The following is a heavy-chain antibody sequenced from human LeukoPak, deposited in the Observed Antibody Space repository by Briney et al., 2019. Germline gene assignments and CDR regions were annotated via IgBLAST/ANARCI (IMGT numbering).Heavy chain of an antibody. CDR2: IYTSGST. Sequence: SETLSLTGTVAGGSISSYYWSWIRQPAGKGLEWIGRIYTSGSTNYNPSLKSRVTMSVDTSKNQFSLKLSSVTAADTAVYYCASNHPPPIYDFWSGRDYYFDYWGQGTLVTVSS. CDR3: ASNHPPPIYDFWSGRDYYFDY. CDR1: GGSISSYY. V-gene: IGHV4-4*07. J-gene: IGHJ4*02. D-gene: IGHD3-3*01.